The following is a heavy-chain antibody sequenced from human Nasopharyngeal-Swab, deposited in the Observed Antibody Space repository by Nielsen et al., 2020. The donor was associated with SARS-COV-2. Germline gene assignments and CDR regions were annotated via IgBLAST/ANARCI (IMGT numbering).Heavy chain of an antibody. Sequence: GESLKISCAASGFTFSSYSMNWVRQAPGKGLDWVSYISSSSSTIYYADSVKGRFTISRDNAKNSLYLQMNSLRAEDTAVYYCARDPDYDFWSGYSKSFDYWGQGTLVTVSS. CDR3: ARDPDYDFWSGYSKSFDY. CDR2: ISSSSSTI. CDR1: GFTFSSYS. V-gene: IGHV3-48*04. D-gene: IGHD3-3*01. J-gene: IGHJ4*02.